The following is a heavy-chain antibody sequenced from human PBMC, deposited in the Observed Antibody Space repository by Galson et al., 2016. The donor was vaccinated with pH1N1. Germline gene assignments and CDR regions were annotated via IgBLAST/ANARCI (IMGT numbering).Heavy chain of an antibody. CDR2: INTNTGNP. J-gene: IGHJ6*02. V-gene: IGHV7-4-1*04. CDR3: ARSYCSSTSCYGGSYYYYGMDV. CDR1: GYTFTSNA. Sequence: SVKVSCKASGYTFTSNATNWVRQAPGQGLEWMGWINTNTGNPTYAQGFTGRSVFSLDTSVSMAYLQISSLKAEDTAVYYCARSYCSSTSCYGGSYYYYGMDVWGQGTTVTVSS. D-gene: IGHD2-2*01.